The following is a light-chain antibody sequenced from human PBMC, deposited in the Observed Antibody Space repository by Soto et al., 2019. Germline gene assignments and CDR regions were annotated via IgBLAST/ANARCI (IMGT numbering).Light chain of an antibody. CDR2: DGT. Sequence: QSALTQPASVSGSPGQSISISCTAATSDVGIHNLVSWYQQHPDKAPKVIISDGTRRPSGVSNRFSASKSGNTASLTISGLQAEDEGDYYCCSYAGGRSVVFGGGTKLTVL. CDR3: CSYAGGRSVV. J-gene: IGLJ2*01. V-gene: IGLV2-23*01. CDR1: TSDVGIHNL.